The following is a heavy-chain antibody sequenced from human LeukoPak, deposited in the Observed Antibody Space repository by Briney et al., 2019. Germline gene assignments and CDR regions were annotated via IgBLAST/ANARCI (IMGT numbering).Heavy chain of an antibody. V-gene: IGHV4-39*02. Sequence: PSETLSLTCTVSGGSISSSSYYWGWIRQPPGKGLEWIGSIYYSGSTYYNPSLKSRVTISVDTSKNQFSLKLSSVTAADTAVYYCAREGRDSSGYYGDDAFDIWGQGTMVTVSS. CDR1: GGSISSSSYY. CDR2: IYYSGST. CDR3: AREGRDSSGYYGDDAFDI. D-gene: IGHD3-22*01. J-gene: IGHJ3*02.